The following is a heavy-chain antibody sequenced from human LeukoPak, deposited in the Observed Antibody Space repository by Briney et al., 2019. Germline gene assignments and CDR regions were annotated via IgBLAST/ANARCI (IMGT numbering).Heavy chain of an antibody. CDR2: ITYDGSNK. CDR3: AKVRWDNSGWYYLDS. V-gene: IGHV3-30*18. CDR1: GFTFSTYG. Sequence: PGGSLRLSCAASGFTFSTYGMHWVRQAPGKGLEWVAVITYDGSNKYYTDSVKGRFTISRDNSKSTLYLQMNSLRAEDTAVYYCAKVRWDNSGWYYLDSWGQGTLVTVSS. D-gene: IGHD6-19*01. J-gene: IGHJ4*02.